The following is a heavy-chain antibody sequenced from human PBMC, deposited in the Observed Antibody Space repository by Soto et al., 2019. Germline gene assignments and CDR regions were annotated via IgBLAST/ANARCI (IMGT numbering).Heavy chain of an antibody. J-gene: IGHJ3*02. D-gene: IGHD6-6*01. CDR2: IYHSGNT. CDR3: ARVGISSSDAFDI. Sequence: SETLSLTCRVSGWSISSGGYYWSWIRQLPGKDLEWIGYIYHSGNTYYNSSLKSRLTISVDTSKNQFSLKLTSVTAADTAVYYCARVGISSSDAFDIWGQGTMVTVSS. CDR1: GWSISSGGYY. V-gene: IGHV4-31*03.